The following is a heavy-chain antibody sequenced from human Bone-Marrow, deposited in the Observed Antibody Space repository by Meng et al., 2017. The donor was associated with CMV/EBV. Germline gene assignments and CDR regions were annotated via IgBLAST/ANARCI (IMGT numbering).Heavy chain of an antibody. Sequence: ASVKVSCKASGYTFTSYGISWVRQAPGQGLEWMGWINPNSGGTNYAQKFQGRVTMTRDTSISTAYRALSRLRSDDTAVYYCARGSYYYDSSGAADYWGQGTLVTVSS. CDR1: GYTFTSYG. CDR2: INPNSGGT. D-gene: IGHD3-22*01. J-gene: IGHJ4*02. V-gene: IGHV1-2*02. CDR3: ARGSYYYDSSGAADY.